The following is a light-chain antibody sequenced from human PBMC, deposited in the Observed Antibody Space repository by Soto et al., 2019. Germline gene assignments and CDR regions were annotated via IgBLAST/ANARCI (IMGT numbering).Light chain of an antibody. CDR2: GAS. J-gene: IGKJ2*01. V-gene: IGKV3-20*01. CDR1: QSVSSSY. Sequence: EIVLTQSPGTLSLPPGERATLSCRASQSVSSSYLAWYQQKPGQAPRLLIYGASRRATGIPDRFSGSGSGTDFTLTISRLEPEDFAVYHCHQYGSSPYTFCQGTKREIK. CDR3: HQYGSSPYT.